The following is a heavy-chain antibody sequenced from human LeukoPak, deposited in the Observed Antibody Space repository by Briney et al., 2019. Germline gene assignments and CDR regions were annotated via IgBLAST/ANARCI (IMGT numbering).Heavy chain of an antibody. V-gene: IGHV3-23*01. J-gene: IGHJ4*02. D-gene: IGHD3-22*01. Sequence: GGSLRLSCAASGFTFSSYAMSWVRQAPGKGLEWGSTISSSGVSTYYADSVRGRFTISRDNSKNTLYLQMNSLRAEDTAVYYCAKDYDSSGYYHFDSWGQGTLVTVSS. CDR3: AKDYDSSGYYHFDS. CDR2: ISSSGVST. CDR1: GFTFSSYA.